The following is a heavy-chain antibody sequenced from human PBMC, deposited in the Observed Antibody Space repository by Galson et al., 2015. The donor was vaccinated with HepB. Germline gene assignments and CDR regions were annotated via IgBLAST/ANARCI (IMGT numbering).Heavy chain of an antibody. CDR1: GSTFTSYY. CDR3: ARGWIVVVPASYGMDV. V-gene: IGHV1-46*03. Sequence: SVKVSCKASGSTFTSYYMHWVRQAPGQGLEWMGIINPSGGSTSYAQKFQGRVTMTRDTSTSTVYMELSSLRSEDTAVYYCARGWIVVVPASYGMDVWGQGTPVTVSS. CDR2: INPSGGST. D-gene: IGHD2-2*01. J-gene: IGHJ6*02.